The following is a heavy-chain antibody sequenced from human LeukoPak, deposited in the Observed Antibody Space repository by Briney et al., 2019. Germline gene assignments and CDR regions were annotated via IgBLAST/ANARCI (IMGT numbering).Heavy chain of an antibody. J-gene: IGHJ4*02. V-gene: IGHV1-18*01. CDR2: VSAYADVT. CDR3: ARDCIGCHGFDY. Sequence: ASVKVSCKASGYTFTNYGISWVRQAPGQGLEWMGWVSAYADVTNYVQKFRGRITMTTDTSTSTAYVELRSLRSDDTAVYYCARDCIGCHGFDYWGQGTLVTVSS. CDR1: GYTFTNYG.